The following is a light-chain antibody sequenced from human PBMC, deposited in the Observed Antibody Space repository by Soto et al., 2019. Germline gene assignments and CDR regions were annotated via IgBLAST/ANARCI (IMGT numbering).Light chain of an antibody. CDR3: TSYTITHIPVI. Sequence: QSALTQPASVSGSPGQSITISCTGTSSDVGSYNYVSWYQQHPGKAPKLIIYGVSNRPSGVSNRFSGSKSGNTASLTITGLQPEDEASYYCTSYTITHIPVIFGGGTQLTVL. V-gene: IGLV2-14*01. CDR1: SSDVGSYNY. J-gene: IGLJ2*01. CDR2: GVS.